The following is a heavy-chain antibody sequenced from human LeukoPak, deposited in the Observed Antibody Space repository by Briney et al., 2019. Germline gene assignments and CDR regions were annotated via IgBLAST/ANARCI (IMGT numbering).Heavy chain of an antibody. CDR1: GGSIRSYY. Sequence: SETLSLTCTVSGGSIRSYYWSWIGHPPGKGLEWIGYIYFSGSTSYNPSLKSRVTISVDRSKNQFSLKLSSVAAADTAVYYCARSYDTNFDYWGQGTLVTVSS. CDR3: ARSYDTNFDY. J-gene: IGHJ4*02. D-gene: IGHD3-3*01. CDR2: IYFSGST. V-gene: IGHV4-59*01.